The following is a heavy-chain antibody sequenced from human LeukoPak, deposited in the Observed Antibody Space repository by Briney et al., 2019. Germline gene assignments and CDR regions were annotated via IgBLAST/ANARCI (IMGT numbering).Heavy chain of an antibody. J-gene: IGHJ4*02. CDR1: GFTFSSYW. CDR3: ARSSSSWSGFYYFDY. D-gene: IGHD6-13*01. Sequence: GGSLRLSCAASGFTFSSYWMSWVRQAPGKGLEWVANIKQDGSEKYYVDSVKGRFTISRDNAKNSLYLQMNSLRAEDTAVYYCARSSSSWSGFYYFDYWGQGTLVTVSS. V-gene: IGHV3-7*01. CDR2: IKQDGSEK.